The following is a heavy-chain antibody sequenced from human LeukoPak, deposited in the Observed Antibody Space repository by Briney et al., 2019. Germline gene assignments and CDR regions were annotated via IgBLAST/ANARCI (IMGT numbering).Heavy chain of an antibody. J-gene: IGHJ5*02. V-gene: IGHV3-7*01. CDR1: GFTFSSYW. CDR2: IKQDGNEK. Sequence: GGSLRLSCAASGFTFSSYWMSWVRQAPGKGLEWVANIKQDGNEKYYVDSVKGRFTISRDNAKNSLYLQMNSLRAEDTAVYYCARDLMLVATIGWFDPWGQGTLVTVSS. CDR3: ARDLMLVATIGWFDP. D-gene: IGHD5-12*01.